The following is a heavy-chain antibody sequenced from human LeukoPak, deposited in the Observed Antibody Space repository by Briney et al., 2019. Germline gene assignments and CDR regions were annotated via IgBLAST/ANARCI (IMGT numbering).Heavy chain of an antibody. V-gene: IGHV3-74*01. CDR1: GFTLSNCW. D-gene: IGHD3-10*01. CDR3: ARDYGRSRDYGMDV. Sequence: GGSLRLSCAASGFTLSNCWMHWVRQAPEKGLVWVSRINADGSSASYADSVKGRFTISRDNAKNTLYLQMNSLRAEDTAMYYCARDYGRSRDYGMDVWGQGTTVTVSS. J-gene: IGHJ6*02. CDR2: INADGSSA.